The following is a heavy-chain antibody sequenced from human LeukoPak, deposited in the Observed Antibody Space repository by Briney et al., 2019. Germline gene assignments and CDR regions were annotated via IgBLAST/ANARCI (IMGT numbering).Heavy chain of an antibody. V-gene: IGHV3-23*01. D-gene: IGHD6-19*01. CDR3: AKELSSGYYGYYFDY. CDR2: ISGSGGST. Sequence: PGGSLRLSCAASGFTFSSYAMSWVRQAPGKGLEWVSTISGSGGSTNYADSVKGRFTISRDNSKNTLYLQMNSLRAEDTDVYYCAKELSSGYYGYYFDYWGQGTLVTVSS. CDR1: GFTFSSYA. J-gene: IGHJ4*02.